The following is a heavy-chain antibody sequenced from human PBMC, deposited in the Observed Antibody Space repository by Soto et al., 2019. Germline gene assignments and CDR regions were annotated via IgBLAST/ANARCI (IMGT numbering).Heavy chain of an antibody. V-gene: IGHV4-39*01. J-gene: IGHJ6*02. CDR1: GGSISSSSYY. D-gene: IGHD6-13*01. Sequence: SETLSLTCTVSGGSISSSSYYWGWIRQPPGKGLEWIGSIYYSGSTYYNPSLKSRVTISVDTSKNQFSLKLSSVTAADTAVYYCAGQQLPRYYYYYYGMDVWGQGSTVTVSS. CDR2: IYYSGST. CDR3: AGQQLPRYYYYYYGMDV.